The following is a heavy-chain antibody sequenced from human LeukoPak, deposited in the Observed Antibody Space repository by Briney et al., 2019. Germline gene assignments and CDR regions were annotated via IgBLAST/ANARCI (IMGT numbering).Heavy chain of an antibody. V-gene: IGHV3-23*01. CDR2: ISGSGGST. J-gene: IGHJ4*02. D-gene: IGHD6-13*01. Sequence: PGGSLRLSCAVSGFIFDHFAMSWVRQAPGKGLEWVSAISGSGGSTYYADSVKGRFTISRDNSKNTLYLQMNSLRAEDTAVYYCAKDLGSWYYFDYWGQGTLVTVSS. CDR3: AKDLGSWYYFDY. CDR1: GFIFDHFA.